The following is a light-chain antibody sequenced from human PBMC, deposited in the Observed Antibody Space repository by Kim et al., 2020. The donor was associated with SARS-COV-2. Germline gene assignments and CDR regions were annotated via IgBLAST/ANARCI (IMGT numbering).Light chain of an antibody. CDR3: AAWDDRLNVML. CDR1: SSNIGRYT. CDR2: NSD. J-gene: IGLJ2*01. V-gene: IGLV1-44*01. Sequence: QSVLTQAPSASGTPGQRVTITCSGSSSNIGRYTVNWYQQFPGRTPQLLIYNSDQRPSGVPDRFSGSRSGTSASLAISGLQSEDEANDYCAAWDDRLNVMLFGGGTKVTVL.